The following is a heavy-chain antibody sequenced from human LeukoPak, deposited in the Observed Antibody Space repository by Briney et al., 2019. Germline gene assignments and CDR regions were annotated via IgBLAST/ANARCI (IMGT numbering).Heavy chain of an antibody. Sequence: SETLSLTCTVSGGSISSSSYYWGWIRQPPGKGLEWVGSIYYSGSTYYNPSLKSRVTISVDTSKKQLSLKLRSVTAADTAVYYCARHQYSSGWYYYIDYWGQGTLVTVSS. V-gene: IGHV4-39*01. D-gene: IGHD6-19*01. J-gene: IGHJ4*02. CDR3: ARHQYSSGWYYYIDY. CDR1: GGSISSSSYY. CDR2: IYYSGST.